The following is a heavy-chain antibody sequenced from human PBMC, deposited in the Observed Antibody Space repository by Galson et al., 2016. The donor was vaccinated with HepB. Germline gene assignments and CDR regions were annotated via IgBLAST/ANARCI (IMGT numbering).Heavy chain of an antibody. J-gene: IGHJ4*02. V-gene: IGHV3-21*01. CDR3: TRDLGWGGTGYFDY. Sequence: SLSLSCAASGFTFSSYTMNWVRQAPGKGLEWVSSISSSTSYIYSADSVKGRFTISRDNAKNSLYLQMNSLRVEDTAIYYCTRDLGWGGTGYFDYWGQGTLVTVSS. CDR1: GFTFSSYT. D-gene: IGHD6-19*01. CDR2: ISSSTSYI.